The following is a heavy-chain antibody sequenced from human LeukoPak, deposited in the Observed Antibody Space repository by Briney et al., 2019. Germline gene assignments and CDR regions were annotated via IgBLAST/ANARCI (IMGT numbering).Heavy chain of an antibody. V-gene: IGHV3-7*01. J-gene: IGHJ3*02. CDR1: GFIFSTYY. CDR3: ARLRAFDI. D-gene: IGHD2-21*02. CDR2: MKEDGSQK. Sequence: GGSLRLSCAASGFIFSTYYMNWVRQAPGKGLEWVANMKEDGSQKYYVDSVKGRFTISRDNAKNSLYLQMNSLRAEDTAVYYCARLRAFDIWGQGTKVTVSS.